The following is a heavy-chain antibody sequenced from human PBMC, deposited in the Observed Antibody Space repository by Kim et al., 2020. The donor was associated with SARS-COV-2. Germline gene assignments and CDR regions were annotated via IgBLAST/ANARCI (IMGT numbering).Heavy chain of an antibody. J-gene: IGHJ6*02. CDR1: GFTFSSYA. V-gene: IGHV3-30*04. Sequence: GGSLRLSCAASGFTFSSYAIHWVRQAPGKGLEWVAVISYDGSNKYYADSVKGRFTISRDNSRNTLYLQVNSLRAEDTAVYYCARDRGYDIPAGMDVWGQG. D-gene: IGHD3-9*01. CDR3: ARDRGYDIPAGMDV. CDR2: ISYDGSNK.